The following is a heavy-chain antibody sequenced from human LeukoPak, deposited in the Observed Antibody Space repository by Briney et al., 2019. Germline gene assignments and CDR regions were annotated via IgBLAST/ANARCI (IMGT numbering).Heavy chain of an antibody. CDR2: ISSSSSTI. CDR1: GFTFSSYS. D-gene: IGHD2-2*01. J-gene: IGHJ4*02. V-gene: IGHV3-48*02. CDR3: ARGGDIVVVPAAQIDY. Sequence: GGSLRLSCAASGFTFSSYSMNWVRQAPGKGLEWVSYISSSSSTIYYADSVKGRFTISRDNAKNSLYLQMNSLRDEDTAVYYCARGGDIVVVPAAQIDYWGQGTLVTVSS.